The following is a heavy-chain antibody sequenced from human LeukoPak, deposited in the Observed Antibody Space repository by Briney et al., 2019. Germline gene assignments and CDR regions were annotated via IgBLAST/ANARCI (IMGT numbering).Heavy chain of an antibody. CDR2: IGGST. CDR1: GFTVRTYY. D-gene: IGHD3-16*01. J-gene: IGHJ4*02. V-gene: IGHV3-66*01. CDR3: ARVEAPGEGFDY. Sequence: TGGSLRLSCAASGFTVRTYYMNWVRQAPGKGLEWVSYIGGSTSYADSVKGRFTISRDTSKNTLYLRMNSLRVEDTAVYYCARVEAPGEGFDYWGQGTLVTVSS.